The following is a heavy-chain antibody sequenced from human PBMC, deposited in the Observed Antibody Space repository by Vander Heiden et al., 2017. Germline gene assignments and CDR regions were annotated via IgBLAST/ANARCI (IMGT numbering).Heavy chain of an antibody. D-gene: IGHD7-27*01. V-gene: IGHV3-13*01. CDR2: VDTAGDT. CDR1: GFSFSNYD. CDR3: ARVRWGSYES. Sequence: EVQLVESGGGLVQPGGSLRLPCAASGFSFSNYDMHWVRQVKGKGLEWVSAVDTAGDTFYPASVKGRFTISREDATNSLYLQMNSLRAGDTAVYYCARVRWGSYESWGQGTLVTVSS. J-gene: IGHJ5*02.